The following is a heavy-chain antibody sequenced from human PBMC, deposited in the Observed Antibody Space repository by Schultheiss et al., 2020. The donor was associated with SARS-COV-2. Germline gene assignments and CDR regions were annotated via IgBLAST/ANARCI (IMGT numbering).Heavy chain of an antibody. Sequence: ASVKVSCKASGYSFSSYGISWVRQAPGQGLEWMGWIKPDSGDTKYAQKFEDRVTMTRDTSISTAYMELSRLRSDDTAVYYCARDPDGDPIDYWGQGTLVTVSS. CDR2: IKPDSGDT. J-gene: IGHJ4*02. V-gene: IGHV1-2*02. CDR3: ARDPDGDPIDY. D-gene: IGHD4-17*01. CDR1: GYSFSSYG.